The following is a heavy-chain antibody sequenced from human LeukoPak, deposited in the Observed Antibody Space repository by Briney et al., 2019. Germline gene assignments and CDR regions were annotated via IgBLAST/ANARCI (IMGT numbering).Heavy chain of an antibody. CDR1: GYSICSGYY. V-gene: IGHV4-38-2*02. CDR2: IYHSGST. Sequence: PSETLSLTCTVSGYSICSGYYWGWIRQPPGKGLEWIGSIYHSGSTYYNPSLKSRVTISVDTSKNQFSLKLSSVTAADTAVYYCARDPSIVVVPAAIDYWGQGTLVTVSS. CDR3: ARDPSIVVVPAAIDY. J-gene: IGHJ4*02. D-gene: IGHD2-2*01.